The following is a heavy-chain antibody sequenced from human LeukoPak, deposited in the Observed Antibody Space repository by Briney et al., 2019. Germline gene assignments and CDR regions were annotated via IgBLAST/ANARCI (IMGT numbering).Heavy chain of an antibody. D-gene: IGHD1-1*01. V-gene: IGHV1-46*02. Sequence: ASVKVSCKASVYTFNTYYIHWVRQAPGQGLEWMGLINPGGGDTSYAQNLQGRVTMTRDTSTSTVYLELSNLRSEDTAVYYCARGPRGQRFDYWGQGTLVTVSS. J-gene: IGHJ4*02. CDR1: VYTFNTYY. CDR3: ARGPRGQRFDY. CDR2: INPGGGDT.